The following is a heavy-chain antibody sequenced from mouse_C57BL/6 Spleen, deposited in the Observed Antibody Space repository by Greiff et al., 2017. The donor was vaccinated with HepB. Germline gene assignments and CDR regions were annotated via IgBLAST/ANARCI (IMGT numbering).Heavy chain of an antibody. CDR3: ARTEGSCYFDY. Sequence: QVHVKQPGAELVKPGASVKLSCKASGYTFTSYWMQWVKQRPGQGLEWIGEIDPSDSYTNYNQKFKGKATLTVDTSASTAYMQLSRLTSEDSAVYYCARTEGSCYFDYWGQGTTLTVSS. V-gene: IGHV1-50*01. J-gene: IGHJ2*01. CDR2: IDPSDSYT. CDR1: GYTFTSYW.